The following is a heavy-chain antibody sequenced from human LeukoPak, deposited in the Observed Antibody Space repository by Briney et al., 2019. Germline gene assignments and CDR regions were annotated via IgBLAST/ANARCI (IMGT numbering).Heavy chain of an antibody. J-gene: IGHJ5*02. D-gene: IGHD4-17*01. V-gene: IGHV1-24*01. CDR3: ARGGFERHYDWFDP. CDR2: FDPEDGET. CDR1: GYTLTELS. Sequence: VASAKVSCKVSGYTLTELSMHWVREAPGKGLEWMGGFDPEDGETIYAQKFQGRVTMTEDTSTDTAYMELSSLRSEDTAVYYCARGGFERHYDWFDPWGQGTLVTVSS.